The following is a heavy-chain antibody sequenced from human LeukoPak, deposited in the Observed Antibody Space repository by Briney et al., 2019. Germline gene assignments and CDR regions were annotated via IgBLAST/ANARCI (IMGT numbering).Heavy chain of an antibody. CDR2: ISGSGSHT. Sequence: GGSLRLSCAASGFTFNSYAMNWVRQAPGKGLEWVSSISGSGSHTYYADSVQGRFTVSRDNSKNTVNLHSNTVRAEDTAVYYCAKERVSSGMMEGVLHMWGQGTTVSVSS. CDR1: GFTFNSYA. J-gene: IGHJ3*02. V-gene: IGHV3-23*01. CDR3: AKERVSSGMMEGVLHM. D-gene: IGHD2-8*01.